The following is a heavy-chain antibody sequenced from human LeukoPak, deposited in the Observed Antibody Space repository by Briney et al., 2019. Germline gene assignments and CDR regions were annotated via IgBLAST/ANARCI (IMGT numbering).Heavy chain of an antibody. CDR1: GFTFSNFG. Sequence: GGSLRLSCAASGFTFSNFGMHWIRQAPGKGLEWVSFIRYDGSNEYYADSVKGRFAISRDNSKNTVYLQMNSLRAEDTAIYYCAKDTPVDAWGQGTLVTVSS. V-gene: IGHV3-30*02. CDR3: AKDTPVDA. J-gene: IGHJ5*02. CDR2: IRYDGSNE.